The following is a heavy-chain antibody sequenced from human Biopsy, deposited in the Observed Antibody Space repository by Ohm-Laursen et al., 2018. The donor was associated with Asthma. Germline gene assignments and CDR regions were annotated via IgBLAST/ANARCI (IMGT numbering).Heavy chain of an antibody. CDR2: ILPILGTS. D-gene: IGHD1-26*01. CDR1: DYIFPRYY. Sequence: ESSVKVSCNSSDYIFPRYYISWVRQAPGQALEWMGGILPILGTSNYAQKFQGRVTITADESTRTAYMELSSLRSEDTAVYYCATPPVGSISYFDSWGQGTLVTVSS. J-gene: IGHJ4*02. CDR3: ATPPVGSISYFDS. V-gene: IGHV1-69*01.